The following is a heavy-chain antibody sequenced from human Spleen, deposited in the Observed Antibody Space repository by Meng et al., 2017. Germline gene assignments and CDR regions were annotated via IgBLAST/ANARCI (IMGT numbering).Heavy chain of an antibody. V-gene: IGHV4-4*02. CDR1: GGSISSSNW. Sequence: SETLSLTCAVSGGSISSSNWWSWVRQPPGKGLEWIGEINHSGSTNYNPSLKSRVTISVDTSKNKFFLKVNSVTAADTAMYYCARATAGTGWFDPWGQGTLVTVSS. J-gene: IGHJ5*02. D-gene: IGHD6-13*01. CDR2: INHSGST. CDR3: ARATAGTGWFDP.